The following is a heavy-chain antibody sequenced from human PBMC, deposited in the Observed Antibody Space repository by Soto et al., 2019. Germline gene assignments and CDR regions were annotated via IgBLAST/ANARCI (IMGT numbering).Heavy chain of an antibody. J-gene: IGHJ4*02. CDR2: IKSKTDGGTT. CDR1: GFTFSNAW. CDR3: TTRGRLRYYYDSSGYSDY. V-gene: IGHV3-15*01. D-gene: IGHD3-22*01. Sequence: LRLSCAASGFTFSNAWMSWVRQAPGKGLEWVGRIKSKTDGGTTDYAAPVKGRFTISRDDSKNTLYLQMNSLKTEDTAVYYCTTRGRLRYYYDSSGYSDYWGQGTLVTVSS.